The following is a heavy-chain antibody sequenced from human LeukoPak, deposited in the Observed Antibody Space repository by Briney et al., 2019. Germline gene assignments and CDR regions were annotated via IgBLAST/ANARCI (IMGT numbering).Heavy chain of an antibody. J-gene: IGHJ5*02. V-gene: IGHV3-30*18. CDR2: ISYDGTIR. D-gene: IGHD2-2*01. CDR3: AKGGCSSTTCYLANP. CDR1: GLTFSSYG. Sequence: GGSLRHSCAASGLTFSSYGMHWVRQAPGKGLEWVAVISYDGTIRNYADSVKGRFTISRDNSKNTLYLQMNSLTAEDTAQYYCAKGGCSSTTCYLANPWGQGTLVTVSS.